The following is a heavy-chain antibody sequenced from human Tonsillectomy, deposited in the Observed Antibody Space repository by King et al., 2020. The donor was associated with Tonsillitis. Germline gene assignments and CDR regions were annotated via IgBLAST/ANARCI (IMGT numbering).Heavy chain of an antibody. CDR3: AREAVEVWGVVMKQNWLDT. CDR1: GYSLSIGSY. Sequence: QLQASVPGLVKPSETLSLTCTVSGYSLSIGSYWVWIRQPPGNGLEWIGSIFHSGSTYYNPSLKSRVTLSVDTSKNKFSLKLISVTAADTAVYYCAREAVEVWGVVMKQNWLDTWGQGTLVNVS. D-gene: IGHD3-3*01. V-gene: IGHV4-38-2*02. CDR2: IFHSGST. J-gene: IGHJ5*02.